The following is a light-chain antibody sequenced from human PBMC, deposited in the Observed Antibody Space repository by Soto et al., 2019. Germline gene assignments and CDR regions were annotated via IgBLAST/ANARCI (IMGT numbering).Light chain of an antibody. J-gene: IGLJ1*01. CDR3: LSKTSSISYV. CDR1: TSDVGGYNY. CDR2: EVS. V-gene: IGLV2-14*01. Sequence: QSALTQPASVSGSPGQSITISCTGTTSDVGGYNYVSWYQQHPGKVPKLLIHEVSNRPSGVSNRFSGSKSVNTASLTISGLQAEDEADYYCLSKTSSISYVFGTGTKLTFL.